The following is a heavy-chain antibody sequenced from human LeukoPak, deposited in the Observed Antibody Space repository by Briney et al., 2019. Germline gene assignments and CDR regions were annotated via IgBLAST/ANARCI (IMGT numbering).Heavy chain of an antibody. D-gene: IGHD3-3*01. CDR1: GFTIDDYA. V-gene: IGHV3-9*01. CDR2: ISWNSGSI. Sequence: GRSLRLSCAASGFTIDDYAMHWVRQAPGKGLEWVSGISWNSGSIGYAHSVRGRFTIYRDNSKNSLYLQMNSLRAEDTAVYYCARDAYYDFWSGYPRYFDYWGQGTLVTVSS. CDR3: ARDAYYDFWSGYPRYFDY. J-gene: IGHJ4*02.